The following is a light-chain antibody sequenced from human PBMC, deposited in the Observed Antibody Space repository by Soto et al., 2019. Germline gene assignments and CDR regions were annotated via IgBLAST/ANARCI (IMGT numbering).Light chain of an antibody. J-gene: IGKJ2*01. CDR2: DAY. Sequence: EIVLTQSPATLSVSPGERASLSCRASQSINSNLALYQQRPGQAPSLLIYDAYTRATGIPARCSGSGSWTPFTHTSSGLQSADFAVYECEQDNKWRLYTFGQGTKLEIK. CDR1: QSINSN. CDR3: EQDNKWRLYT. V-gene: IGKV3-15*01.